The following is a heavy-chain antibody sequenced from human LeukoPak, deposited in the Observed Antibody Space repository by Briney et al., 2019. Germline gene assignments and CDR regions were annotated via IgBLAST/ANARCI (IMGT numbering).Heavy chain of an antibody. J-gene: IGHJ4*02. V-gene: IGHV3-23*01. CDR1: GFTFSSNA. CDR2: ISGSGGST. D-gene: IGHD2-2*01. Sequence: GGSLRLSCAASGFTFSSNAMSWVRQAPGKGLEWVSAISGSGGSTYCADSVKGRFTISRDNSKNTLYLQMTSLRAEDTAVYYCALMSRDLTLPAYQEIDCWGQGTLVTVSS. CDR3: ALMSRDLTLPAYQEIDC.